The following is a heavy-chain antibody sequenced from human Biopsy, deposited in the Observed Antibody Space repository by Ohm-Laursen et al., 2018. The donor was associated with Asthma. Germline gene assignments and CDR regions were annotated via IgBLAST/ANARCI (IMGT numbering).Heavy chain of an antibody. V-gene: IGHV4-59*07. Sequence: SDTLSLTCTASGVSIRSYYWTWIRQPPGKGLEWIGNIHYSGSTYSNPSLKSRVTISVDTSKKQIPLRLSSVIAADTTVYYCAGFCSGGNCPDHWGQGTLVTVSS. CDR1: GVSIRSYY. CDR2: IHYSGST. D-gene: IGHD2-15*01. J-gene: IGHJ4*02. CDR3: AGFCSGGNCPDH.